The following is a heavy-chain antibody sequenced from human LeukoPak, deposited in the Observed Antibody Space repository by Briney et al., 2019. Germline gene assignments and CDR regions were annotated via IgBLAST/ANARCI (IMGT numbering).Heavy chain of an antibody. CDR1: GGSISTSNYY. D-gene: IGHD3-22*01. V-gene: IGHV4-39*07. CDR3: ARDGPYYYDHGGWFDP. J-gene: IGHJ5*02. CDR2: IFYSGST. Sequence: SETLSLTCTVSGGSISTSNYYWGWIRQPPGKGLEWIGNIFYSGSTYYSPSLKSRVTISLDTSRNQFSLKLSSVTAADTAVYYCARDGPYYYDHGGWFDPWGQGTLVTVSS.